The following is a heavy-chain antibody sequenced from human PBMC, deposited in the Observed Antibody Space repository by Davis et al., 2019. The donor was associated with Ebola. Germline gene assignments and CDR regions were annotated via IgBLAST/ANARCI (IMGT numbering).Heavy chain of an antibody. Sequence: AASVKVSCKASGYTFTSYGISWVRQAPGQGLEWMGWISGSNGNSYYAQKLQGSVTMTTDTSTSTAYMELRSLRSDDTAGYYCARVRYWGGDWSRHYYYGMDVWGKGTTVTVSS. J-gene: IGHJ6*04. CDR2: ISGSNGNS. D-gene: IGHD2-21*02. CDR3: ARVRYWGGDWSRHYYYGMDV. V-gene: IGHV1-18*01. CDR1: GYTFTSYG.